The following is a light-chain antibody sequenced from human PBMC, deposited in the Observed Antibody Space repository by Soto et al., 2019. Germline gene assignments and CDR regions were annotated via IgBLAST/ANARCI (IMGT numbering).Light chain of an antibody. V-gene: IGKV1-5*03. Sequence: DIQMTQSPSTLSASVGDRVTITCRASQSISSRLAWYQQKPGKAPKLLIYKASSLESGVPSRFSGSGSGTECTLTISSLQPDDFATYYGQQYNSYPWTFGQGTKVEIK. CDR3: QQYNSYPWT. CDR2: KAS. CDR1: QSISSR. J-gene: IGKJ1*01.